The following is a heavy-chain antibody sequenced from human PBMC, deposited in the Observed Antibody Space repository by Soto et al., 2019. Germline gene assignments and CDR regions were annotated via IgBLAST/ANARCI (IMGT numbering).Heavy chain of an antibody. CDR2: INSDGSST. J-gene: IGHJ5*02. CDR1: GFTFSSYG. Sequence: PGGSLRLSCAASGFTFSSYGMHWVRQAPGKGLVWVSRINSDGSSTSYADSVKGRFTISRDNAKNTLYLQMNSLRAEDTAVYYCARDPYDFWSGYSKVFWSDPWGQGTLVTVSS. V-gene: IGHV3-74*01. D-gene: IGHD3-3*01. CDR3: ARDPYDFWSGYSKVFWSDP.